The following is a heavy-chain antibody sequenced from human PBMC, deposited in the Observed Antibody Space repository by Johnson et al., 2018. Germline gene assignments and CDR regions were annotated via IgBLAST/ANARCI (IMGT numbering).Heavy chain of an antibody. V-gene: IGHV3-11*01. D-gene: IGHD3-10*02. CDR1: GFTFTDYY. J-gene: IGHJ3*02. CDR2: ISSRGTSL. Sequence: QVQLVESGGGLVKPGGSLRLSCAASGFTFTDYYMSWIRQAPGKGLECVSYISSRGTSLHYAASVKGRFTISRDNAKNSLYLQMNSLRAKDTAVYYGARDYVGNDAFDIWGQGTMVTVSS. CDR3: ARDYVGNDAFDI.